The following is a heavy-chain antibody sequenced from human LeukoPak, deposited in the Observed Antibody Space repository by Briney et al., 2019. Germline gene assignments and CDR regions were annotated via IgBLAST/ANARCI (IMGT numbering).Heavy chain of an antibody. D-gene: IGHD3-16*01. CDR1: GYSIGSGYY. Sequence: SGTLSLTCTVSGYSIGSGYYWGWIRQPPGKGLEWIGSIHYSGSTYYNPSLKSRVTISVDTSKNQFSLKLSSVTAADTAVYYCARVRGAQTYYFDYWGQGTLVTVSS. V-gene: IGHV4-38-2*02. CDR3: ARVRGAQTYYFDY. J-gene: IGHJ4*02. CDR2: IHYSGST.